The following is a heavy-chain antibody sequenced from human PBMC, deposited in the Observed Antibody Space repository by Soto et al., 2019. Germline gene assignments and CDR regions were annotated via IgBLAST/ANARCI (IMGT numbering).Heavy chain of an antibody. D-gene: IGHD6-19*01. V-gene: IGHV4-4*02. CDR2: IYHSGST. Sequence: QVQLQESGPGLVKPSGTLSLTCAVSGGSISSSNWWSWVRQPPGKGLEWIGEIYHSGSTNYNPSLKSRVTISVDKSKNQFSLKLSSVTAADTAVYYCARGLTVGSSGWYSGWFDPWGQGTLVTVSS. J-gene: IGHJ5*02. CDR1: GGSISSSNW. CDR3: ARGLTVGSSGWYSGWFDP.